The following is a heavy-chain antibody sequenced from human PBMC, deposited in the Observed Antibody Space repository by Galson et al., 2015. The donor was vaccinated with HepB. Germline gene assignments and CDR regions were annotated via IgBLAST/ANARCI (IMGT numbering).Heavy chain of an antibody. D-gene: IGHD3-10*01. CDR1: GGSFSGYS. CDR2: INHSGVT. J-gene: IGHJ4*02. CDR3: ARALGPAWLGFHGSGRSPHYFDA. Sequence: SETLSLTCSVSGGSFSGYSWTWIRQPPGKGLEWIGDINHSGVTNSNPSLESRVTISKDTSRKQFSLKLTSVTAADTAQYYCARALGPAWLGFHGSGRSPHYFDAWGQGALVTVSS. V-gene: IGHV4-34*01.